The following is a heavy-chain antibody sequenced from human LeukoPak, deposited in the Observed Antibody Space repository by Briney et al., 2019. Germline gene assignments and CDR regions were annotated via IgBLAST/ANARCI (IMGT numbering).Heavy chain of an antibody. V-gene: IGHV3-23*01. CDR2: ISGSAGST. CDR3: AKGSYYDSSGSFYFDY. D-gene: IGHD3-22*01. Sequence: GGSLRLSCAASGFTFSSYAMSWVRQPPGKGLEWVSGISGSAGSTHYADSVKGRFTISKDNSKNTLYVQVNSLGTEDTAAYYCAKGSYYDSSGSFYFDYWGQGTLVTVSS. J-gene: IGHJ4*02. CDR1: GFTFSSYA.